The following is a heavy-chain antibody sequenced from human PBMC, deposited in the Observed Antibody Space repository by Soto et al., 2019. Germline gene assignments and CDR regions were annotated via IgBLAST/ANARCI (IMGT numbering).Heavy chain of an antibody. CDR2: INHSGST. Sequence: SETLSLTCAVYGGSFSGYYWSWIRQPPGKGLEWIGEINHSGSTNYNPSLKSRVTISVDTSKNQFFLKLSSVTAADTAVYYCATEMATIPYYYYGMDVWGQGTTVTVS. CDR3: ATEMATIPYYYYGMDV. CDR1: GGSFSGYY. V-gene: IGHV4-34*01. J-gene: IGHJ6*02. D-gene: IGHD5-12*01.